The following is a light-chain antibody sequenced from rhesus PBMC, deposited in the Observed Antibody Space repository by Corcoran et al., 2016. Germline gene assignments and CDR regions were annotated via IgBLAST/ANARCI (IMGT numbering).Light chain of an antibody. V-gene: IGKV1-22*01. CDR2: KAS. Sequence: DIQMTQSPSSLSASVGDTVTITCRASQSISSWLDWYQQKPGKAPKLLIKKASSLQSGVPSRFNGSGSGTDFTLTISSLQPEDFAPYYCLQYSSSPYSFGQGTKVEIK. CDR1: QSISSW. J-gene: IGKJ2*01. CDR3: LQYSSSPYS.